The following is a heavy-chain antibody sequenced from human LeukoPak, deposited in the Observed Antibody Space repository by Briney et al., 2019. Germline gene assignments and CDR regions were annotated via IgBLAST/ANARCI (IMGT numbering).Heavy chain of an antibody. V-gene: IGHV4-30-4*01. D-gene: IGHD3-10*01. CDR2: IYYSGST. CDR3: AREGPTSGFDY. Sequence: SETLSLTCTVSGGSISSGDCYWSWIRQPPGKGLEWIGYIYYSGSTYYNPSLKSRITISVDTSKKQFSLKLYSVTAADTAVYYCAREGPTSGFDYWGQGTQVTVSS. CDR1: GGSISSGDCY. J-gene: IGHJ4*02.